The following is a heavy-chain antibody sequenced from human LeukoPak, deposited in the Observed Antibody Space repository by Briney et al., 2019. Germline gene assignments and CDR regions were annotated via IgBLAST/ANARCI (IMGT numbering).Heavy chain of an antibody. V-gene: IGHV3-48*04. CDR1: GFAFSKHG. CDR2: ISSSSSTI. CDR3: ARDGFWSYGSGSGGFDY. J-gene: IGHJ4*02. Sequence: PGGSLRLSCEGSGFAFSKHGLNWVRQAPGKGLEWVSYISSSSSTIYYADSVKGRFTISRDNAKNSLYLQMNSLRAEDTAVYYCARDGFWSYGSGSGGFDYWGQGTLVTVSS. D-gene: IGHD3-10*01.